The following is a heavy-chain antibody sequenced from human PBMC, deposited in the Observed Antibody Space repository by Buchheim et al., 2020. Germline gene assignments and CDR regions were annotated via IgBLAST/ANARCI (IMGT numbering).Heavy chain of an antibody. V-gene: IGHV4-34*01. CDR2: INHSGST. J-gene: IGHJ4*02. D-gene: IGHD3-16*02. CDR1: GGSFSGYF. Sequence: QVQLQQWGAGLLKPSETLSLTCAVYGGSFSGYFWSWIRQPPGKGLEWIGEINHSGSTNYNPSLKSRVTISVDTSKNQFSLKLSSVTAADTAVYYCARGPVIDIRYYFDYWGQGTL. CDR3: ARGPVIDIRYYFDY.